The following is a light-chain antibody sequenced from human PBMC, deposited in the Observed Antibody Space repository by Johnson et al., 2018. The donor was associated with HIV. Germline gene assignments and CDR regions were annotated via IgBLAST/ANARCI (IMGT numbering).Light chain of an antibody. V-gene: IGLV1-51*02. Sequence: QSVLTQPPSVSAAPGQRVTISCSGTSSTFGNSYISWYQLLPGSPPKLLIFKNNERPSGIPDRFSGSKSGTSATLEITGLQTGDEADYYCATWDTSLSAGGVFGTGTKVTVL. CDR2: KNN. CDR1: SSTFGNSY. CDR3: ATWDTSLSAGGV. J-gene: IGLJ1*01.